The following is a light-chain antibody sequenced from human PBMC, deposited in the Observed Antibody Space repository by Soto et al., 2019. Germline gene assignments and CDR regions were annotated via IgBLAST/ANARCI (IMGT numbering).Light chain of an antibody. V-gene: IGLV1-51*01. CDR2: DNN. CDR1: SSNIGNNY. CDR3: GTWDTSLSAGL. Sequence: QAVVTQPPSVSAAPGQKVTISCSGSSSNIGNNYVSWYQQLPGTAPKLLIYDNNKRPSGIPDRFSGSKSGTSATLGITGLQTGDEADYYCGTWDTSLSAGLFGGGTKLTVL. J-gene: IGLJ2*01.